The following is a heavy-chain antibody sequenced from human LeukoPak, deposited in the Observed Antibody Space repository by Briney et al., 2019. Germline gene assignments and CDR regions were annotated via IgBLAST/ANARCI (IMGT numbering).Heavy chain of an antibody. CDR3: AREKDYYDSSVDY. CDR2: INPNSGGT. Sequence: ASVKVSCKASGYTFTGYYMHWVRQAPGQGLEWMGWINPNSGGTNYAQKFQGRVTMTRDTSISTAYVELSRLRSDDTAVYYCAREKDYYDSSVDYWGQGTLVTVSS. V-gene: IGHV1-2*02. CDR1: GYTFTGYY. D-gene: IGHD3-22*01. J-gene: IGHJ4*02.